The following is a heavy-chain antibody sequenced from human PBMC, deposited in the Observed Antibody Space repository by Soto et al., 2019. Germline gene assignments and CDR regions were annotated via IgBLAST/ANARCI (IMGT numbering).Heavy chain of an antibody. V-gene: IGHV4-4*02. J-gene: IGHJ6*02. CDR1: GGSISSSYW. Sequence: SETLSLTCAVSGGSISSSYWCSWVRQPPWKGLEWIGEIYHSGSTNYNPSLKRRVTISVDKSKNQFSLKLSSVTDADTAVYSCARVSGSYYYGMDVWGQGTTVTVSS. CDR2: IYHSGST. D-gene: IGHD3-10*01. CDR3: ARVSGSYYYGMDV.